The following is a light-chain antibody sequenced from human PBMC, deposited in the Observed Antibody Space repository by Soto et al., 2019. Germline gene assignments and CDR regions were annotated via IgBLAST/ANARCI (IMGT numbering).Light chain of an antibody. CDR2: EGS. Sequence: QSALTQPASVSGSPGQSITMSCTGTSSDVGSYNLVSWYQQHPAKAPKLMIYEGSKRPSGVSNRFSGSKSGNTASLTISGLQAEDEADYYCCSYAGSSTYVFGTGTKLTVL. V-gene: IGLV2-23*01. CDR1: SSDVGSYNL. J-gene: IGLJ1*01. CDR3: CSYAGSSTYV.